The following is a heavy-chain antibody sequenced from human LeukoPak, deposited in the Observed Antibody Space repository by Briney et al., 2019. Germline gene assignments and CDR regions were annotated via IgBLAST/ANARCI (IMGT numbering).Heavy chain of an antibody. CDR1: GDSISSYY. V-gene: IGHV4-59*01. CDR3: VREGRQDYVYFDC. Sequence: SETLSLTCTVSGDSISSYYWSWIRQPPGKGLEWMGYINYSGNTNYNPSLKSRVTISVDTSKNQFSLRLTSVTAADTAVYYCVREGRQDYVYFDCWGQGTLVTVSS. CDR2: INYSGNT. J-gene: IGHJ4*02. D-gene: IGHD4-17*01.